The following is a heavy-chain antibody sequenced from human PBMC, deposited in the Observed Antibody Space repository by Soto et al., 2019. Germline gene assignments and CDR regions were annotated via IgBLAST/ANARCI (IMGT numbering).Heavy chain of an antibody. Sequence: QVQLVQSGAEVKKPGASVKVSCKASGYTFTSYAMHWVRQAPGQRLEWMGWINAGNGNTKYSQKFQGRVTITRDTSASTAYMELSSLRSEDTAVYYWVSGRYGSGKAFDYWGQGTLVTVSS. CDR2: INAGNGNT. D-gene: IGHD3-10*01. V-gene: IGHV1-3*01. CDR1: GYTFTSYA. CDR3: VSGRYGSGKAFDY. J-gene: IGHJ4*02.